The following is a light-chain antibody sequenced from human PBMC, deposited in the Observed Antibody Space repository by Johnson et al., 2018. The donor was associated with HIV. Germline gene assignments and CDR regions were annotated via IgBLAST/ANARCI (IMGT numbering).Light chain of an antibody. CDR3: GTWDNSLSTGAV. J-gene: IGLJ1*01. V-gene: IGLV1-51*02. CDR2: ENN. CDR1: SSNIGNNY. Sequence: QSVLTQPPSVSAVPGQKVTISCSGSSSNIGNNYVSWYQQLPGTAPKLLIYENNMRPSGIPDRFSSSKSGTSATLGIAGLQTGDEADYYCGTWDNSLSTGAVFGTGTKVTVL.